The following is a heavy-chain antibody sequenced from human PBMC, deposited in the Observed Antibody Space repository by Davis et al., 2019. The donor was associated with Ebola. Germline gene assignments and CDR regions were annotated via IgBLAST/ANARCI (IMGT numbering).Heavy chain of an antibody. V-gene: IGHV3-7*03. CDR2: INQDGSVK. CDR1: GFTFSSFW. CDR3: AKSGLSFGVVKYHYGMDV. D-gene: IGHD3-3*01. Sequence: GESLKISCATSGFTFSSFWLSWVRQAPGKGLEWLVNINQDGSVKQDVDSVRGRFTISRDNSKKTLYLQMNSLRAEDTAVYYCAKSGLSFGVVKYHYGMDVWGKGTTVTVSS. J-gene: IGHJ6*04.